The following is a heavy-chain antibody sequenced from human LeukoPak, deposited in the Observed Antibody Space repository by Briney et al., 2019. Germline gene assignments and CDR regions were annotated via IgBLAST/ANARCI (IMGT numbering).Heavy chain of an antibody. CDR2: ISATSRHI. J-gene: IGHJ2*01. CDR1: GVTFSGYS. CDR3: TKVDWYFDL. Sequence: GGSLRLSCAAPGVTFSGYSVNWVRQAPGKGLEWVSAISATSRHIYYADSVKGRFTISRDNANNTLYLQMNSLRAEDTAVYYCTKVDWYFDLWGRGTLVTVSS. V-gene: IGHV3-21*01.